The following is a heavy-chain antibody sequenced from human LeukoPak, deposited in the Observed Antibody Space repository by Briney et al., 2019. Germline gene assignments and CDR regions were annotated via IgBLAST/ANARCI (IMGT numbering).Heavy chain of an antibody. CDR3: TMVLSDILTGYDY. J-gene: IGHJ4*02. Sequence: GGSLRLSCAASGFTFSSYGMSWVRQAPGKGLEWVSAISGSGGSTYYADSVKGRFTISGEDSKNTAYLQMNSLKTEDTAVYYCTMVLSDILTGYDYWGQGTLVTVSS. D-gene: IGHD3-9*01. CDR1: GFTFSSYG. CDR2: ISGSGGST. V-gene: IGHV3-23*01.